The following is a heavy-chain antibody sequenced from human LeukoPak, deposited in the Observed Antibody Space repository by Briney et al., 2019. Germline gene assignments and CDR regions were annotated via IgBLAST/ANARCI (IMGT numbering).Heavy chain of an antibody. Sequence: ASVKVSCKASGNTFTSYYMHWVRQAPGQGLEWMGIINPSGGSTNYAQKFQGRVTMTRDTSTSTVYMGLSSLRSEDTAVYYCARDPLKEAGYYFDYWGQGTLVTVSS. J-gene: IGHJ4*02. V-gene: IGHV1-46*01. CDR2: INPSGGST. CDR3: ARDPLKEAGYYFDY. CDR1: GNTFTSYY. D-gene: IGHD6-25*01.